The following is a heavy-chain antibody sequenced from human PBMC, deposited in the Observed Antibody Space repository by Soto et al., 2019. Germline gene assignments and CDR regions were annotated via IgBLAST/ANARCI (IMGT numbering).Heavy chain of an antibody. V-gene: IGHV3-30*04. CDR2: ISYDGKND. CDR3: ARDGYSGTSDGFDL. CDR1: GFIFSAYT. D-gene: IGHD5-12*01. J-gene: IGHJ3*01. Sequence: QVQLVESGGGVVQPGRSLRLSCAASGFIFSAYTMHWVRQPPGKGLEWVAVISYDGKNDYYTDPVKGRFTVSRDNSKSTLYLQMNSLKFEDTAVYYCARDGYSGTSDGFDLWGQGTMVTVSS.